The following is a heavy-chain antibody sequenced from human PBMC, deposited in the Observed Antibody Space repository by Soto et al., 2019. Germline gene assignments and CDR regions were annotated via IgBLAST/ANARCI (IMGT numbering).Heavy chain of an antibody. V-gene: IGHV3-23*01. D-gene: IGHD5-18*01. CDR2: VSGSGGST. CDR1: GFTFSNYA. CDR3: AKVRGSYGPSSFDY. J-gene: IGHJ4*02. Sequence: GGSLRLSCAASGFTFSNYAMTWVRQTPGKGLEWVSSVSGSGGSTYYADSVKGRFTISRDNSKNTLYLQMNSLRAEDTAVYYCAKVRGSYGPSSFDYWGQGTLVTVSS.